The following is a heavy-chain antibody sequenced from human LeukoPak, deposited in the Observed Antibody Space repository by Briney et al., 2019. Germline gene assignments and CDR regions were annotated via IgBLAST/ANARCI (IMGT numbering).Heavy chain of an antibody. J-gene: IGHJ4*02. V-gene: IGHV3-66*01. D-gene: IGHD6-19*01. CDR3: ARDQGSSGSDY. Sequence: GGSLRLSCAASGFTVSSNYMNWVRQAPGEGLEWVSVIYSGGSTYYADSVKGRFTISRDNSKNTLYLQMNSLRAEDTAVYYCARDQGSSGSDYWGQGTLVTVSS. CDR2: IYSGGST. CDR1: GFTVSSNY.